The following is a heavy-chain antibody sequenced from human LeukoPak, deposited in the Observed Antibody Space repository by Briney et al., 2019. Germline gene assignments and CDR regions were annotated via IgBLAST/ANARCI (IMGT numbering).Heavy chain of an antibody. CDR1: GYTFTGYY. CDR3: ARERSEEWLSIDY. Sequence: ASVKLSCKASGYTFTGYYMHWVRQAPGQGLEWMGGINPNSGGTNYAQKFQGRVTMTRDTSISTAYMELSRLRSDDTAVYYCARERSEEWLSIDYWGQGTLVTVSS. D-gene: IGHD3-3*01. J-gene: IGHJ4*02. CDR2: INPNSGGT. V-gene: IGHV1-2*02.